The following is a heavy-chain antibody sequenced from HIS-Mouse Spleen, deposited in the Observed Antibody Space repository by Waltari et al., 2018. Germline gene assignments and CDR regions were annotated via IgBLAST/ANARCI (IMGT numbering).Heavy chain of an antibody. Sequence: EVQLVESGGGLVQPGGSRRLSCAAAGSTGGRNYMSWVRQAPGKGLEWVSVIYSGGSTYYADSVKGRFTISRDNSKNTLYLQLNSLRAEDTAVYYCARSNWYFDYWGQGTLVTVSS. CDR3: ARSNWYFDY. D-gene: IGHD7-27*01. CDR2: IYSGGST. J-gene: IGHJ4*02. CDR1: GSTGGRNY. V-gene: IGHV3-66*01.